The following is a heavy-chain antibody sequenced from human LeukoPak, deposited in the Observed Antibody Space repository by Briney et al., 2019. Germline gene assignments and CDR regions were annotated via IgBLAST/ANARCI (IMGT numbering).Heavy chain of an antibody. V-gene: IGHV7-4-1*02. Sequence: ASLKDSCKASGYTFTRYAMNWVRQAPRQGLEWVGWIDTNTGNPTYAQGFTGRFVFSLDTSVSTAYLQISSLKSEDTAVYYCARSDRVRGNGPVSDYWGQGTLVTVSS. CDR2: IDTNTGNP. D-gene: IGHD1-1*01. J-gene: IGHJ4*02. CDR3: ARSDRVRGNGPVSDY. CDR1: GYTFTRYA.